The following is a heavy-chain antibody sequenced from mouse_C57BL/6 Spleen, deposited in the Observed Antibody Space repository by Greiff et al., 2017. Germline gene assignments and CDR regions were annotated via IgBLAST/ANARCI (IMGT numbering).Heavy chain of an antibody. CDR1: GYTFTSYW. J-gene: IGHJ2*01. CDR3: AREVVATPYYFDY. D-gene: IGHD1-1*01. V-gene: IGHV1-61*01. CDR2: IYPSDSET. Sequence: QVQLQQPGAELVRPGSSVKLSCKASGYTFTSYWMDWVKQRPGQSLEWIGNIYPSDSETHYNQKFKDKATLTVDKSSSTAYMQLSSLTSEDSAVYYCAREVVATPYYFDYWGQGTTLTVSS.